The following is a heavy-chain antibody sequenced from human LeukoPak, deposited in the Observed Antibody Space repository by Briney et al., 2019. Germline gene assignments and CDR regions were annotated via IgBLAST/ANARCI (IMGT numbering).Heavy chain of an antibody. D-gene: IGHD1-14*01. CDR3: TASPPGGDYFDY. CDR2: IKSKTDVGTT. CDR1: GFTFSNAW. V-gene: IGHV3-15*01. Sequence: GGSLRLSCAASGFTFSNAWMSWVRQAPGQGLEWVGRIKSKTDVGTTDFAAPVKGRFIISRDDSENTLYLQMHSLKTEDTAVYYCTASPPGGDYFDYWGQGTLVTVSS. J-gene: IGHJ4*02.